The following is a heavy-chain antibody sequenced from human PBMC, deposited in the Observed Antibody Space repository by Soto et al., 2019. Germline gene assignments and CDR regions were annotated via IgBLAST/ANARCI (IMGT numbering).Heavy chain of an antibody. J-gene: IGHJ6*02. CDR2: VSARGDRT. Sequence: EVQMLESGGGLVQPGGSLRLSCAASGFTFSNFDMNWVRQAPGKGLEWVSVVSARGDRTYYADSVKGRFTISRDNSKNMLYRQMNSLTAEDTAVYYCARDPGYCSSTSCYTWHYYGMDHWGQGTTVTVSS. V-gene: IGHV3-23*01. CDR1: GFTFSNFD. CDR3: ARDPGYCSSTSCYTWHYYGMDH. D-gene: IGHD2-2*02.